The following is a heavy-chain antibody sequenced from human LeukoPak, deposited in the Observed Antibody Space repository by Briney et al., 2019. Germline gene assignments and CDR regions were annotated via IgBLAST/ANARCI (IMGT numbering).Heavy chain of an antibody. CDR2: ISYDGSNK. V-gene: IGHV3-30*18. D-gene: IGHD5-24*01. Sequence: PGRSLRLSCTASGFTFSSFGIHWLRQAPGKGLEWVALISYDGSNKYYADSVKGRFTISRDNSKNTLYLQMNSLRAEDTAVYYCAKEMATSYYYFDYWGQGTLVTVSS. CDR3: AKEMATSYYYFDY. J-gene: IGHJ4*02. CDR1: GFTFSSFG.